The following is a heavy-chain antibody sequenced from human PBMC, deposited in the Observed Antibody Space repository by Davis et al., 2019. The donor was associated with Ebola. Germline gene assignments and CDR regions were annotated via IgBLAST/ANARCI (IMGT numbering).Heavy chain of an antibody. D-gene: IGHD3-10*01. Sequence: ASVKVSCKASGYTFTSYGISWVRQAPGQGLEWMGWISAYNSNTNYAQKLQGRVTMTTDTSTSTAYMELRSLRSDDTAVYYCARDVEVVGIAAGSYLYYYYGMDVWGQGTTVTVSS. J-gene: IGHJ6*02. CDR3: ARDVEVVGIAAGSYLYYYYGMDV. CDR1: GYTFTSYG. CDR2: ISAYNSNT. V-gene: IGHV1-18*01.